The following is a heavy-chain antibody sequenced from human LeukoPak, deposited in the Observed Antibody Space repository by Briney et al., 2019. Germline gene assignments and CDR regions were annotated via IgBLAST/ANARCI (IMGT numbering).Heavy chain of an antibody. Sequence: ASVKVSCKASGYSFTSYGISWVRQAPGQGLGWMGWISAYNGKTDYAENLQGRVTMTTDTSTSTAYLELRSLRSDDTAVYYRARDEQDFWTGVGVYMDVWGKGTTVTVSS. D-gene: IGHD3/OR15-3a*01. CDR3: ARDEQDFWTGVGVYMDV. CDR2: ISAYNGKT. CDR1: GYSFTSYG. V-gene: IGHV1-18*01. J-gene: IGHJ6*03.